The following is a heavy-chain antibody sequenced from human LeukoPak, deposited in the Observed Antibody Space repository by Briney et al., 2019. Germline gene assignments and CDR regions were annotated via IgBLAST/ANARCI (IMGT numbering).Heavy chain of an antibody. D-gene: IGHD3-10*01. CDR1: GYTFTSYD. Sequence: GASVKVSCKASGYTFTSYDINWVRQATGQGLEWMGWMNPNSGNTGYAQKFQGRVTMSRSTSLSTAYMELSSLGSEDTAVYYCARALRNRYGSGSYYNWFDPWGQGTLVTVSS. CDR2: MNPNSGNT. J-gene: IGHJ5*02. V-gene: IGHV1-8*01. CDR3: ARALRNRYGSGSYYNWFDP.